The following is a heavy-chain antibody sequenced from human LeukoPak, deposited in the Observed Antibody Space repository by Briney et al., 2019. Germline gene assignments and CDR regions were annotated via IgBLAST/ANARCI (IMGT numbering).Heavy chain of an antibody. J-gene: IGHJ4*02. D-gene: IGHD2-21*01. Sequence: GGSLRLSCAASGFTFSSYAMHWVRQAPGKGLEWVAVISYDGSNKYYADSVKGRFTISRDNSKNTLYLQMNSLRAEDTAVYYCARDCGGDCYENWGQGTLVTVSS. CDR1: GFTFSSYA. CDR3: ARDCGGDCYEN. V-gene: IGHV3-30-3*01. CDR2: ISYDGSNK.